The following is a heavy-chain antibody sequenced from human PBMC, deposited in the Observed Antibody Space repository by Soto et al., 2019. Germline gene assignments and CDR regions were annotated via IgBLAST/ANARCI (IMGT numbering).Heavy chain of an antibody. D-gene: IGHD6-13*01. CDR1: GGTFSSYA. CDR2: IIPIFGTA. V-gene: IGHV1-69*01. Sequence: QVQLVQSGAEVKKPGSSVKVSCKASGGTFSSYAISWVRQAPGQGLEWMGGIIPIFGTANYAQKFQGRVTITADESTSTAYMELSSLISEDTAVYYCARDRGIASAGSSNWFDPWGQGTLVTVSS. J-gene: IGHJ5*02. CDR3: ARDRGIASAGSSNWFDP.